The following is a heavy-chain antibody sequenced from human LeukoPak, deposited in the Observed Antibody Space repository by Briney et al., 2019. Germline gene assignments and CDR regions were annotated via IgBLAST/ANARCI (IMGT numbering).Heavy chain of an antibody. D-gene: IGHD4-17*01. Sequence: GGSLRLSCVVSGFTVSSNYMSWVRQAPGKGLEWVSVIYSGGSTYYADSVKGRFTISKDNSKNTLFLQMNSLRAEDTAIYYCASGNGVFDFWGQGTLVTVSS. CDR3: ASGNGVFDF. CDR2: IYSGGST. V-gene: IGHV3-53*01. CDR1: GFTVSSNY. J-gene: IGHJ4*02.